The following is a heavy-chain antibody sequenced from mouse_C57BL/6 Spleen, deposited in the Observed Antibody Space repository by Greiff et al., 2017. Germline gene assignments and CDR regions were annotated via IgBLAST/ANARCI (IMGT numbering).Heavy chain of an antibody. V-gene: IGHV1-69*01. CDR1: GYTFTSYW. Sequence: QVHVKQPGAELVMPGASVKLSCKASGYTFTSYWMHWVKQRPGQGLEWIGEIDPSDSYTNYNQKFKGKSTLTVDKSSSTAYMQLSSLTSEDSAVYYCARSPYYGSSYVFAYWGQGTLVTVSA. CDR3: ARSPYYGSSYVFAY. CDR2: IDPSDSYT. D-gene: IGHD1-1*01. J-gene: IGHJ3*01.